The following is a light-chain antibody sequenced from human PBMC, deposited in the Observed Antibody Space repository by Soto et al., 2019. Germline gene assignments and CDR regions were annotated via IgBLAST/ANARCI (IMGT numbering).Light chain of an antibody. CDR2: AAS. CDR3: QKYNSAPFT. J-gene: IGKJ3*01. V-gene: IGKV1-27*01. CDR1: QGISNY. Sequence: DIQMTQSPSSLSASVGDRVTITCRASQGISNYLAWYQQKPGKVPKLLIYAASTLPSGVPSRFSGSGSGTDFTITISRLPAEDVATYYCQKYNSAPFTFGPGTKVDIK.